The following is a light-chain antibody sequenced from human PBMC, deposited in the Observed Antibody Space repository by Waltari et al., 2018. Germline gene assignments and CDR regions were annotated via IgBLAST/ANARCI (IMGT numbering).Light chain of an antibody. V-gene: IGKV3-11*01. Sequence: EIVLIQSPATLSLSPGERATLSCRASQSIRVEVAWFQQRPGQPPRLLISDASNRVTGIPGRFTGSGSGTDFTLTISSLEPEDSGVYYCQQRNDWPITFGQGTRLEIK. J-gene: IGKJ5*01. CDR2: DAS. CDR3: QQRNDWPIT. CDR1: QSIRVE.